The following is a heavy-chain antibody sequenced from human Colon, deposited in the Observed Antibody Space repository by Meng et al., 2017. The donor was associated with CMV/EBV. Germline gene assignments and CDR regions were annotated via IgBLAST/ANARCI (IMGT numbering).Heavy chain of an antibody. CDR2: INTDGTTT. CDR1: GFTFSNYW. Sequence: GGSLRLSCAASGFTFSNYWMHWARQAPGKGLVWVSRINTDGTTTSYADSVKGRFTISRDNSKNSLYLQMNSLRTEDTALYYCARGLRTVVRGGRPFYYYYGLDVWGQGTTVTVSS. J-gene: IGHJ6*02. V-gene: IGHV3-74*01. D-gene: IGHD3-10*01. CDR3: ARGLRTVVRGGRPFYYYYGLDV.